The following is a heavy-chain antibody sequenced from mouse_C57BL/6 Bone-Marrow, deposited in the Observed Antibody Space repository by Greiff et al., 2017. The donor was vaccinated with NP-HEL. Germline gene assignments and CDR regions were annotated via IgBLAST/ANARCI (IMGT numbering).Heavy chain of an antibody. CDR1: GYTFTSYG. V-gene: IGHV1-81*01. Sequence: VKLQESGAELARPGASVKLSCKASGYTFTSYGISWVKQRTGQGLEWIGEIYPRSGNTYYNEKFKGKATLTADKSSSTAYMELRSLTSEDSAVYFCPREGDYYYGSSPYYFDYWGQGTTLTVSS. D-gene: IGHD1-1*01. CDR3: PREGDYYYGSSPYYFDY. CDR2: IYPRSGNT. J-gene: IGHJ2*01.